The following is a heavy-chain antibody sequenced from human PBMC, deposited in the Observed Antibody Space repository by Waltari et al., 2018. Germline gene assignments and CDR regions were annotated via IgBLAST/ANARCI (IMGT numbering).Heavy chain of an antibody. CDR3: ARSFGGSGSYKFDY. CDR2: VSFNGNP. CDR1: GGSISTSTHY. V-gene: IGHV4-39*02. J-gene: IGHJ4*02. D-gene: IGHD3-10*01. Sequence: QLQLKESGPRLVKSSETLSLTCTISGGSISTSTHYWAWIRQTPGKGPEWIGSVSFNGNPYYNPSLQIRVTMSLDRSKNHFSLDLESVTTPDTFIYFCARSFGGSGSYKFDYWGQGILVTVSS.